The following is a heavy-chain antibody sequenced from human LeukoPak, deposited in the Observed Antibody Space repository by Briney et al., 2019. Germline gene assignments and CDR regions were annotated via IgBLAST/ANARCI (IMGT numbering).Heavy chain of an antibody. V-gene: IGHV4-59*08. Sequence: PSETLSLTCTVSGGSISSYYWSWIRQPPGKGLEWIGYIYYSGSTNYNPSLKSRVTISVDTSKNQFSLKLSSVTAADTAVYYCARAPYYYDSSGSPPDWFDPWGQGTLSPSPQ. CDR3: ARAPYYYDSSGSPPDWFDP. CDR2: IYYSGST. J-gene: IGHJ5*02. D-gene: IGHD3-22*01. CDR1: GGSISSYY.